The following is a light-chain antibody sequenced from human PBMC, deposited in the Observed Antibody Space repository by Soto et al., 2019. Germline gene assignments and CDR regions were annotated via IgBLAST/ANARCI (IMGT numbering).Light chain of an antibody. CDR3: QVWDSSRDDYYV. J-gene: IGLJ1*01. V-gene: IGLV3-21*04. CDR1: NLGSKR. CDR2: YDS. Sequence: SYELTQPPSVSVAPGKTARVTCGGNNLGSKRVHWYQQKPGQAPVLVIYYDSDRPPGIPERFSGSNAGNTATLTISRVEVGDEAEYYCQVWDSSRDDYYVFGTGTKLTVL.